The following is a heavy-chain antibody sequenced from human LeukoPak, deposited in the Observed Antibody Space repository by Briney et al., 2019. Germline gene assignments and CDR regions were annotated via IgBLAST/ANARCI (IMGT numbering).Heavy chain of an antibody. CDR1: GGSISSYY. CDR2: IYYSGST. D-gene: IGHD3-3*01. J-gene: IGHJ5*02. Sequence: SETLSLTCTVSGGSISSYYWSWLRQPPGKGLEWLGYIYYSGSTNYNPSLKSRVTISVDTSKNQFSLKLSSVTAADTAVYYCARGGRFLEWLLEFDPWGQGTLVTVSS. CDR3: ARGGRFLEWLLEFDP. V-gene: IGHV4-59*01.